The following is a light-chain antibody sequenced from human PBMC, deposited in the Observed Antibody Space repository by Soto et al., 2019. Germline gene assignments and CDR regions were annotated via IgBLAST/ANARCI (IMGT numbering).Light chain of an antibody. CDR2: DAS. CDR1: QSVNSF. V-gene: IGKV3-11*01. Sequence: EVVLTQSPATLSLSPGERVTFSCRASQSVNSFLAWYQQKPGQAPRLLIYDASNRATGIPARFSGSGSGTDFPPTISRLESEDFAIYYCQQRSNWPNFGQGTRLEIK. CDR3: QQRSNWPN. J-gene: IGKJ5*01.